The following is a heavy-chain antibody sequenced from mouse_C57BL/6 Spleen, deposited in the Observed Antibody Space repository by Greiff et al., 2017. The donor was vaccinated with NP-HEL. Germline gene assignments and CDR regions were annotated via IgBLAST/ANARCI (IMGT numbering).Heavy chain of an antibody. Sequence: EVQRVESGPELVKPGASVKMSCKASGYTFTDYNMHWVKQSHGKSLEWIGYINPNNGGTSYNQKFKGKATLTVNKSSSTAYMELRSLTSEDSAVYYCARRIYYGNYVGAMDYWGQGTSVTVSS. J-gene: IGHJ4*01. D-gene: IGHD2-1*01. CDR2: INPNNGGT. V-gene: IGHV1-22*01. CDR3: ARRIYYGNYVGAMDY. CDR1: GYTFTDYN.